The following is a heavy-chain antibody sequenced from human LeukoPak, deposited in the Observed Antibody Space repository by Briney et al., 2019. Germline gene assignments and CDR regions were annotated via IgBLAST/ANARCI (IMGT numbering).Heavy chain of an antibody. J-gene: IGHJ4*02. CDR1: GYSFTNYW. Sequence: GESLKISCKGSGYSFTNYWIGWVRQMPGKGLEWMGIIYPGDSDTRYSPSFQGQVTISADKSISTAYLQWSSLKASDTAMYYCARYSSSWWSVRYFDYWGQGTLVTVSS. CDR2: IYPGDSDT. D-gene: IGHD6-13*01. V-gene: IGHV5-51*01. CDR3: ARYSSSWWSVRYFDY.